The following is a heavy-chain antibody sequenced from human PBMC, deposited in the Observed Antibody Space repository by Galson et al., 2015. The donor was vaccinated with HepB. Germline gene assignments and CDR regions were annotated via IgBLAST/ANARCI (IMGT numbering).Heavy chain of an antibody. V-gene: IGHV1-24*01. D-gene: IGHD4-11*01. CDR2: FDPEDGET. CDR1: GYTLTELS. Sequence: SVKVSCKVSGYTLTELSMHWVRQAPGKGLEWMGGFDPEDGETIYAQKFQGRVTMTEDTSTDTAYMELSSLRSEDTAVYYCATHPYSTHNWFDPWGQGTLVTVSP. CDR3: ATHPYSTHNWFDP. J-gene: IGHJ5*02.